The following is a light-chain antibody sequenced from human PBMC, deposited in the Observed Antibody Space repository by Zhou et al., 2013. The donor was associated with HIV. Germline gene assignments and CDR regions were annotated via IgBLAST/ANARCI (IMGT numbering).Light chain of an antibody. CDR3: QQYNRWPPLT. CDR1: QSVSSN. V-gene: IGKV3-15*01. J-gene: IGKJ4*01. Sequence: QSPATLSXSPGERATLSCRASQSVSSNLAWYQQKPGQAPRLLIYDASTRATGVPVRFSGSGSGTEFTLTITSLQSEDVAVYYCQQYNRWPPLTFGGGPRWRSN. CDR2: DAS.